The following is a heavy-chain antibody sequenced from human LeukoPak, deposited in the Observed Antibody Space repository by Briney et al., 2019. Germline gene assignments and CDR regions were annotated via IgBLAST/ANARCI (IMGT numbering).Heavy chain of an antibody. CDR2: ISSSSSTI. V-gene: IGHV3-48*01. J-gene: IGHJ4*02. Sequence: GGSLRLSCAASGFTFSSYSMNWVRQAPGKWLEWVSYISSSSSTIYYAGSVKGRFTISRDNAKNSLYLQMNSLRAEDTAVYYCARGSYDYVWGSHRWKYWGQGTLVTVSS. D-gene: IGHD3-16*02. CDR3: ARGSYDYVWGSHRWKY. CDR1: GFTFSSYS.